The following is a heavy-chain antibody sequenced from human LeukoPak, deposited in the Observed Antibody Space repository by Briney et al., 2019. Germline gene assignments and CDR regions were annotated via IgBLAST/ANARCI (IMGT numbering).Heavy chain of an antibody. CDR1: GYTFTDYY. Sequence: ASAKVSCKASGYTFTDYYMYWVRQAPGQGLEWMGRINPNSGDTFYAQKFQGRVTMTRDTSISTAYMELSRLRSDDTAVYYCARVMKATVRTSNFDYWGQGTLVTVSS. D-gene: IGHD4-17*01. CDR2: INPNSGDT. J-gene: IGHJ4*02. V-gene: IGHV1-2*06. CDR3: ARVMKATVRTSNFDY.